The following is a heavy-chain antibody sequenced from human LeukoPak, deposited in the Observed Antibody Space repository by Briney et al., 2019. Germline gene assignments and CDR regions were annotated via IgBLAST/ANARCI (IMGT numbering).Heavy chain of an antibody. D-gene: IGHD1-26*01. CDR1: GGSISSYY. J-gene: IGHJ6*03. V-gene: IGHV4-4*07. CDR3: ARDQGEDSGTYFRYYYYYYLDV. CDR2: IYSSGNT. Sequence: SETLSLTCTVSGGSISSYYWNWIRQPAGKGLEWIGRIYSSGNTNYNPSLKSRVGMSVDTSKNQFSLKLSSVTAADTAVYYCARDQGEDSGTYFRYYYYYYLDVWGKGTTVTVSS.